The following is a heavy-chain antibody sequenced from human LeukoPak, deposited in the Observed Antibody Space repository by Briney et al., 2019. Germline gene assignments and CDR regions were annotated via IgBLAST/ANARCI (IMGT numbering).Heavy chain of an antibody. CDR2: IYPGDSDT. CDR3: ARLGQVSPRLYSSSWYFDY. J-gene: IGHJ4*02. Sequence: GESLQISCKGSGYSFATYWIVWVRQMPGKGLEWVGVIYPGDSDTRYSPSFQGQVTISADKSISTAYLQWSSLKASDTAMYHCARLGQVSPRLYSSSWYFDYWGQGTLVTVSS. CDR1: GYSFATYW. V-gene: IGHV5-51*01. D-gene: IGHD6-13*01.